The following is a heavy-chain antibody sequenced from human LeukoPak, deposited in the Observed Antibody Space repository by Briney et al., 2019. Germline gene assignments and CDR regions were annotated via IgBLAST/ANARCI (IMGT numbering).Heavy chain of an antibody. J-gene: IGHJ4*02. CDR3: ARDGGYDRPGIDY. V-gene: IGHV4-59*01. Sequence: SETLSLTCTVSRGSISSYYWSWIRQSRGKGLEGIGYVSDRGGTNYNPSLKSRVTISVDTSKNQFSLKLRSVTAADTAVYYCARDGGYDRPGIDYWGQGTLVTVSS. CDR1: RGSISSYY. CDR2: VSDRGGT. D-gene: IGHD5-12*01.